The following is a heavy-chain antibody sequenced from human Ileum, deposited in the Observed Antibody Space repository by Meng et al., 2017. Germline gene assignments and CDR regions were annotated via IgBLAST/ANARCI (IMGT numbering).Heavy chain of an antibody. CDR2: IDSDGINT. CDR3: ARNRGYSSIWYEDY. D-gene: IGHD4-11*01. Sequence: GGSLRLSCAASGFIFEEFGMTWVRQAPGKGLEWVSGIDSDGINTHYAESVKGRFTMSRDNAKNSVYLQIYSLRVDDSAIYYCARNRGYSSIWYEDYWGRGTPVNVSS. V-gene: IGHV3-20*04. CDR1: GFIFEEFG. J-gene: IGHJ4*02.